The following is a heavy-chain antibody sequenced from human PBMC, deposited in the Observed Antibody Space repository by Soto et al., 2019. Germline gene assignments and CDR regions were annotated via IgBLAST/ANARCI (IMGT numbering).Heavy chain of an antibody. J-gene: IGHJ2*01. CDR2: INPSGGRT. V-gene: IGHV1-46*01. CDR1: GYTFTNYY. Sequence: QVQLVQSGAEVKKPGASVKVSCKASGYTFTNYYMHWVRQAPGQGLEWMGIINPSGGRTNYVQKFQGRVTMTRDTSTSTVYLELTSLRSEDTAVYYCARDLSSYSSGWYDLWGRGTLVTVSS. CDR3: ARDLSSYSSGWYDL. D-gene: IGHD6-19*01.